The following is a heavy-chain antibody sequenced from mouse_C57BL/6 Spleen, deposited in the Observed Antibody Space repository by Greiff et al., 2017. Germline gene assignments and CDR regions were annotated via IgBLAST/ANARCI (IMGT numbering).Heavy chain of an antibody. D-gene: IGHD3-2*02. V-gene: IGHV1-55*01. CDR1: GYTFTSYW. CDR3: ARGSSVNAMDY. J-gene: IGHJ4*01. Sequence: VQLQQSGAELVKPGASVKMSCKASGYTFTSYWITWVKQRPGQGLEWIGDIYPGSGSTNYNEKFKSKATLTVDTSSSTAYMQLSSLTSEDSAVYYCARGSSVNAMDYWGQGTSVTVSS. CDR2: IYPGSGST.